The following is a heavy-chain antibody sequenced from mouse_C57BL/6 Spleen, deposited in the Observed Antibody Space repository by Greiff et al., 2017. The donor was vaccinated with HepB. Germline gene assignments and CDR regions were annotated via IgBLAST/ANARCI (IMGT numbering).Heavy chain of an antibody. CDR3: ARYDYDGAWFAY. CDR2: ISGGGGNT. CDR1: GFTFSSYT. Sequence: DVMLVESGGGLVKPGGSLKLSCAASGFTFSSYTMSWVRQTPEKRLEWVATISGGGGNTYYPDSVKGRFTISRDNAKNTLYLQMSSLRSEDTALYYCARYDYDGAWFAYWGQGTLVTVSA. J-gene: IGHJ3*01. D-gene: IGHD2-4*01. V-gene: IGHV5-9*01.